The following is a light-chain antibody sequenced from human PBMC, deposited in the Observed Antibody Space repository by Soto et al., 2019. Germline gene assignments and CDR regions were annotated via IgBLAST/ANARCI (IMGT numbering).Light chain of an antibody. CDR2: AAS. CDR1: QGISSH. V-gene: IGKV1-8*01. CDR3: QQYYSYPLT. Sequence: AIRMTQSPSSFSASTGDRVTITCRASQGISSHLAWYQQKPGKAPKLLIYAASTLQSGVPSRLSGSGSGTDFTLTISCLQSEDFATYYCQQYYSYPLTFGGGTKVEIK. J-gene: IGKJ4*01.